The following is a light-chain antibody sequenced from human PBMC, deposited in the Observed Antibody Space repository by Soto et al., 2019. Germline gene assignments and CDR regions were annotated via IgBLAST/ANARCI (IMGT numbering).Light chain of an antibody. CDR1: QSISSY. Sequence: EVVLTQSPGTLSLSPGERATLSCRASQSISSYLAWFQQKPGQAPRLLISDASYRATGIPDRFSGSGSGTDFTLTISSLEPEDFAVYSCQQRTNWPYTFGLGTKVEIK. V-gene: IGKV3-11*01. CDR2: DAS. J-gene: IGKJ2*01. CDR3: QQRTNWPYT.